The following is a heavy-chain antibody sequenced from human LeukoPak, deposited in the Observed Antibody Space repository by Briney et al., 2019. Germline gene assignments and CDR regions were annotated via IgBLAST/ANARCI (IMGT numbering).Heavy chain of an antibody. CDR2: ISSSGSTI. CDR3: ARTPPICSSTSCYQGYYYYGMDV. D-gene: IGHD2-2*01. V-gene: IGHV3-48*03. Sequence: SGGSLRLSCAASGFTFSSYEMNWVRQAPGKGLEWVSYISSSGSTIYYADSVKGRFTISRDNAKNSLYLQMNSLRAEDTAVYYCARTPPICSSTSCYQGYYYYGMDVWGKGTTVTVSS. J-gene: IGHJ6*04. CDR1: GFTFSSYE.